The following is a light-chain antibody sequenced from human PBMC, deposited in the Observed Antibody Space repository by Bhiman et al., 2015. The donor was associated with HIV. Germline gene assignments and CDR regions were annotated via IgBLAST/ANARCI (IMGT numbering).Light chain of an antibody. CDR3: SSYRTSSTLYV. CDR2: DVS. CDR1: SSDVGGYDY. J-gene: IGLJ1*01. V-gene: IGLV2-14*01. Sequence: QSALTQPASVSGSPGQSITISCTGTSSDVGGYDYVSWYQQHPGKAPKLIIYDVSKRPSGVSNRLSGSKSGNTASLTISGLQAEDEADYYCSSYRTSSTLYVFGTGTKVTVL.